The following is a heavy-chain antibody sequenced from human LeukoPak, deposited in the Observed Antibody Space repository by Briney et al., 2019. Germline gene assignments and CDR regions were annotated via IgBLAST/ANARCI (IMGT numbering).Heavy chain of an antibody. CDR2: ISGTGDST. CDR3: AKEGVGYCSGGSCYNWYFDL. CDR1: GFTFSSYA. V-gene: IGHV3-23*01. Sequence: GGSLRLSCAASGFTFSSYAMSWVRQAPGKGLEWVSRISGTGDSTYYADSVKGRFTISRDNSKNTLYLQMNSLRAEDMAVYFCAKEGVGYCSGGSCYNWYFDLWGRGTLVTVSS. D-gene: IGHD2-15*01. J-gene: IGHJ2*01.